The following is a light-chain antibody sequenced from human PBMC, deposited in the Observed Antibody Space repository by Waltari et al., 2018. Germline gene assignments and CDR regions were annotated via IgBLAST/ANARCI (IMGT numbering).Light chain of an antibody. Sequence: SYELTQPPSVSVPPGQTDRITCSGDALPDQYAYWYQQKSGQSPRLVMHKDTERPSGIPERFSGSASGTTVTLTITGAQAEDEGDYYCQSTDSSATYWVFGGGTKLTVL. J-gene: IGLJ3*02. CDR1: ALPDQY. V-gene: IGLV3-25*03. CDR3: QSTDSSATYWV. CDR2: KDT.